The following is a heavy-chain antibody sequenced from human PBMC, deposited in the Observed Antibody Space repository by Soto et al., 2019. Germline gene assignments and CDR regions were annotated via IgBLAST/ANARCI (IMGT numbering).Heavy chain of an antibody. CDR3: AKGKLWFGESISYYYGMDV. V-gene: IGHV3-43*01. Sequence: GGSLRLSCAASGFTFDDYTMHWVRQAPGKGLEWVSLISWDGGSTYYADSVKGRFTISRDNSKNSLYLQMNSLRTEDTALYYCAKGKLWFGESISYYYGMDVWGQGTTVTVSS. CDR2: ISWDGGST. D-gene: IGHD3-10*01. CDR1: GFTFDDYT. J-gene: IGHJ6*02.